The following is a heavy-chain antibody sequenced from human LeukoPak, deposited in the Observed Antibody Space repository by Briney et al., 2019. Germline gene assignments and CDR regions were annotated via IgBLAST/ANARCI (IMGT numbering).Heavy chain of an antibody. J-gene: IGHJ4*02. V-gene: IGHV1-2*06. CDR3: ARPITTREFNY. CDR2: INPNSGGT. D-gene: IGHD4-11*01. Sequence: GASVKVSCKASGYTFTGYYMHWVRRAPGQGLEWMGRINPNSGGTNYAQKFQGRVTMTRDTSISTAYMELSRLRSDDTAVYYCARPITTREFNYWGQGTLVTVSS. CDR1: GYTFTGYY.